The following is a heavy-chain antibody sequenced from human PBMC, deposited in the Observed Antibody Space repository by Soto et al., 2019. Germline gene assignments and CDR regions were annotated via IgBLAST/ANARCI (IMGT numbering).Heavy chain of an antibody. D-gene: IGHD2-2*01. CDR1: GYTFTGYY. J-gene: IGHJ5*02. CDR3: ARGFLTMPGGWSWFDP. Sequence: ASVKVSCRASGYTFTGYYMHWVRQAPGQGLEWMGWINPNSGGTNYAQKFQGRVTMTRDTSISTAYMELSRLRSDDTAVYYCARGFLTMPGGWSWFDPFGQRTLVTYSS. CDR2: INPNSGGT. V-gene: IGHV1-2*02.